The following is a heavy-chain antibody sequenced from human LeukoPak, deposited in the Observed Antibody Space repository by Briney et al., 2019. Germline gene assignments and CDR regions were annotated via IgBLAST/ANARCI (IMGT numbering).Heavy chain of an antibody. Sequence: SETLSLTCTVSGGSISSYYWSWIRQPPGKGLEWIGYIYYSGSTNYNPSLKSRVTISVDTSKNQFSLKLSSVTAADTAVYYCARGRWTGSYYYYYYMDVWGKGTTVTVSS. V-gene: IGHV4-59*12. J-gene: IGHJ6*03. CDR3: ARGRWTGSYYYYYYMDV. CDR1: GGSISSYY. D-gene: IGHD3-10*01. CDR2: IYYSGST.